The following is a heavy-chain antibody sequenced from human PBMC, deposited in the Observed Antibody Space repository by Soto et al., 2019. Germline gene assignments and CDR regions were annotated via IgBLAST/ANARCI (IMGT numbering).Heavy chain of an antibody. V-gene: IGHV4-59*08. J-gene: IGHJ6*02. CDR3: ARPIVVAPVYYAIDV. D-gene: IGHD3-22*01. CDR1: GCPISTFF. Sequence: PSATLSLTCTFSGCPISTFFWSWIRQPPGMGLEWMGNIFDSGRTDYTPSLESRVTMSVDRCKNQLSRRLSSVTAADTAVYYCARPIVVAPVYYAIDVWGQGTTVTVSS. CDR2: IFDSGRT.